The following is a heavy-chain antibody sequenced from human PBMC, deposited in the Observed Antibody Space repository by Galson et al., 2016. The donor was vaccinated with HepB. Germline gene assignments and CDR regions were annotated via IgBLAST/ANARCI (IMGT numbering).Heavy chain of an antibody. V-gene: IGHV3-7*03. CDR2: IKQDGSEK. D-gene: IGHD4-17*01. CDR3: ARDDETYGDPDF. J-gene: IGHJ4*02. Sequence: SLRLSCAASGFFFSNFAMTWVRQAPGKGLEWVANIKQDGSEKYYVDSVKGRFTISRDNAKKSLFLQMNSLRVEDTAVYYCARDDETYGDPDFWGQGTLVTVSS. CDR1: GFFFSNFA.